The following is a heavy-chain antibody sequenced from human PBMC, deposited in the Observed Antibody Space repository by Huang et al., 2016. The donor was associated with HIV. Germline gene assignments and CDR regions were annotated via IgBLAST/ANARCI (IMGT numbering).Heavy chain of an antibody. D-gene: IGHD5-18*01. CDR3: ATLTAMVTRTYYYYYMDV. V-gene: IGHV1-24*01. Sequence: VTQAPGKGLEWMGGFDPEDGETIYAQKFQGRVTMTEDTSTDTAYMELSSLRSEDTAVYYCATLTAMVTRTYYYYYMDVWGKGTTVTVSS. J-gene: IGHJ6*03. CDR2: FDPEDGET.